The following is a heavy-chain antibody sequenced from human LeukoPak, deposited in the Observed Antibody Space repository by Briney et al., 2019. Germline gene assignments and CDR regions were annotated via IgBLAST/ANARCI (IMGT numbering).Heavy chain of an antibody. CDR3: ARDNSVGDVAWWFDP. CDR2: INPSGSST. J-gene: IGHJ5*02. CDR1: GYSFTSYY. D-gene: IGHD1-26*01. Sequence: GASVKVSCKASGYSFTSYYLYWVRQAPGQGLEWLGLINPSGSSTLYAQKFQGRVTMTRDMSTTTDYMELSSLRSEDTAVYYCARDNSVGDVAWWFDPWGQETLVTVSS. V-gene: IGHV1-46*01.